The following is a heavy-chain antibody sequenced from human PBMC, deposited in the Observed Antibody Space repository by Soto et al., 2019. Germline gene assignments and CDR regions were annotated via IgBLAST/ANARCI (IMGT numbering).Heavy chain of an antibody. CDR3: ARRGAARPNYYYSYMDV. D-gene: IGHD6-6*01. J-gene: IGHJ6*03. CDR1: GFTVSSNY. Sequence: EVQRMESGGGLVQPGGSLRLSCAASGFTVSSNYRSWVRQAPGKGLEWVSVIYSGGSTYYADSVKGRFTISRDNSKNTLYLQMNSLKAEDTAVYYCARRGAARPNYYYSYMDVWGNGTTVTVSS. CDR2: IYSGGST. V-gene: IGHV3-66*01.